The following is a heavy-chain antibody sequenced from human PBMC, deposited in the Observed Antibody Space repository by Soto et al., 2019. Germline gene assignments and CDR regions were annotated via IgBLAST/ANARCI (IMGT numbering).Heavy chain of an antibody. D-gene: IGHD6-25*01. J-gene: IGHJ5*02. Sequence: LSLTFTVSGGSLSSSYWTWIRQSPGKGLEWIGYVYFSGNTNYNPSLKSRVTISIDTYKNQFSLRLASVTAADTAFYYCGSVRPSGYVLSWGQGTLVTVSS. CDR3: GSVRPSGYVLS. V-gene: IGHV4-59*01. CDR2: VYFSGNT. CDR1: GGSLSSSY.